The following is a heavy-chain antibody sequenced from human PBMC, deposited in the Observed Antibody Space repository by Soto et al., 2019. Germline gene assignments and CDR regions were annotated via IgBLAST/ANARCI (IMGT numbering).Heavy chain of an antibody. V-gene: IGHV4-61*01. Sequence: SETLSLTCSVSGDSVSSYNYYWSWIRQSPGKGLEWIGYIYSSGSTNYNPSLKSRVTISVDTSKNQFSLKLSSVTAADTAVYYCARARGGYYDYWGQGTLVTVSS. D-gene: IGHD3-22*01. CDR3: ARARGGYYDY. J-gene: IGHJ4*02. CDR2: IYSSGST. CDR1: GDSVSSYNYY.